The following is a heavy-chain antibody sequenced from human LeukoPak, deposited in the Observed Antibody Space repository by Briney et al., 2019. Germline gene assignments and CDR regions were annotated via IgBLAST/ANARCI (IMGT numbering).Heavy chain of an antibody. D-gene: IGHD3-16*01. Sequence: KTGGSLRLSCAASGFTFSSYAMSWVRQAPGKGLEWVSTISSISHYIYYADSVKGRFTISRDNAKNSMYLQMNSLRAEDTGVYYCARDLSLGNPGGFDYWGQGALVTVSS. CDR3: ARDLSLGNPGGFDY. CDR1: GFTFSSYA. V-gene: IGHV3-21*01. J-gene: IGHJ4*02. CDR2: ISSISHYI.